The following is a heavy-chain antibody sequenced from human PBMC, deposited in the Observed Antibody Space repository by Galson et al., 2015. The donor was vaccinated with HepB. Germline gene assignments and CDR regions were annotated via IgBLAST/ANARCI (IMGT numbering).Heavy chain of an antibody. D-gene: IGHD2-15*01. CDR1: GGSISSGGYY. Sequence: TLSLTCTVSGGSISSGGYYWSWIRQHPGKGLEWIGYIYYSGSTYYNPSLKSRVTISVDTSKNQFSLKLSSVTAADTAVYYCARDIVAATAEGPFDPWGQGTLVTVSS. CDR3: ARDIVAATAEGPFDP. J-gene: IGHJ5*02. V-gene: IGHV4-31*03. CDR2: IYYSGST.